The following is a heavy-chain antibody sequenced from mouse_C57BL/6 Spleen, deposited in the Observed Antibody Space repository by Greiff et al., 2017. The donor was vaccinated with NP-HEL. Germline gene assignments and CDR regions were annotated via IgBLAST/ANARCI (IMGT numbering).Heavy chain of an antibody. CDR1: GFTFSSYG. Sequence: EVQGVESGGDLVKPGGSLKLSCAASGFTFSSYGMSWVRQTPDKRLEWVATISSGGSYTYYPDSVKGRFTISRDNAKNTLYLQMSSLKSEDTAMYYCARQLGDYDWYFDVWGTGTTVTVSS. V-gene: IGHV5-6*01. J-gene: IGHJ1*03. CDR2: ISSGGSYT. D-gene: IGHD2-4*01. CDR3: ARQLGDYDWYFDV.